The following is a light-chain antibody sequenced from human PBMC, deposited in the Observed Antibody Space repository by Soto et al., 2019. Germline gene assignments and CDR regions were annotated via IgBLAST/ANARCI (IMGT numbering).Light chain of an antibody. CDR1: SSDIGGYNY. CDR2: EVS. J-gene: IGLJ1*01. V-gene: IGLV2-14*01. CDR3: SSYTSSSTLYV. Sequence: QSALTQPASVSGSHGQSITISCAGTSSDIGGYNYVSWYQQHPGKAPKVMIYEVSNRPSGVSNRFSGSKSGNTASLTISGLQAEDEADYYCSSYTSSSTLYVFGSGTKVTVL.